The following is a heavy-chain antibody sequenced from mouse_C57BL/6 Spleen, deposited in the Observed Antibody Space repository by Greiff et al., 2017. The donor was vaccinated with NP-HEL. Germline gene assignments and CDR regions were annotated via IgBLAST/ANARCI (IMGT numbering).Heavy chain of an antibody. Sequence: VQLQQPGAELVRPGSSVKLSCKASGYTFTSYWMDWVKQRPGQGLEWIGNIYPSDSETHYNQKFKDKATLTVDKSSSTAYMQLSSLTSEDSAVYYCARDYYGSSYWYFDVWGTGTTVTVSS. D-gene: IGHD1-1*01. V-gene: IGHV1-61*01. CDR3: ARDYYGSSYWYFDV. CDR2: IYPSDSET. CDR1: GYTFTSYW. J-gene: IGHJ1*03.